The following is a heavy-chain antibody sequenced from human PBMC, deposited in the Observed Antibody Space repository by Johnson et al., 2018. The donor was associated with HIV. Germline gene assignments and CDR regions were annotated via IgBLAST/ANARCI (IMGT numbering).Heavy chain of an antibody. Sequence: VQLVESGGGVVRPGGSLRLSCAASGFTFDDYGMSWVRQGPGKGLEWVSGINWNGGSTGYADSLKGRFTISRDNAKNSLYLQMNSLRAEETALYYCAKDSRGALDAFDIWGQGTMVTVSS. D-gene: IGHD3-10*01. CDR1: GFTFDDYG. J-gene: IGHJ3*02. CDR3: AKDSRGALDAFDI. V-gene: IGHV3-20*04. CDR2: INWNGGST.